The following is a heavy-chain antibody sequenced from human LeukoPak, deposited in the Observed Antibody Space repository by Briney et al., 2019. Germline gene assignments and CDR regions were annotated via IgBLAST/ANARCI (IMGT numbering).Heavy chain of an antibody. CDR1: GFTFSSYG. Sequence: GGSLRLSCAASGFTFSSYGMHWVRQAPGKGLEWVAVISYDGSNKYYADSVKGRFTISRDNSKNTLYLQMNSLRAEDTAVYYCAKGPYYYGSGSEIDYWGQGTLVTVSS. D-gene: IGHD3-10*01. V-gene: IGHV3-30*18. CDR2: ISYDGSNK. CDR3: AKGPYYYGSGSEIDY. J-gene: IGHJ4*02.